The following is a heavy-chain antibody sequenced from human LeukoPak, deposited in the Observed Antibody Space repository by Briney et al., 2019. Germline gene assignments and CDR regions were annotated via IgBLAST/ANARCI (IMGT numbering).Heavy chain of an antibody. Sequence: SETLSLTCTVSGGSISGYYWSWIRQPPGKGLERIGYIHYTGSTNYKPSLKSRVTMSVDTSKNQVFLKVASVTAADTAVYYCVRVDGTNYDSWGQGTLVTVSS. D-gene: IGHD4/OR15-4a*01. CDR3: VRVDGTNYDS. V-gene: IGHV4-59*01. CDR1: GGSISGYY. J-gene: IGHJ5*01. CDR2: IHYTGST.